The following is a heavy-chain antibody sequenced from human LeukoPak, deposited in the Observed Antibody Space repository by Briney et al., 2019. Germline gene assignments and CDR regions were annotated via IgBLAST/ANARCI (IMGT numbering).Heavy chain of an antibody. CDR2: INPNSGGT. V-gene: IGHV1-2*02. J-gene: IGHJ3*02. CDR3: ARMVYSYGYPDAFDI. D-gene: IGHD5-18*01. CDR1: GYTFTGYY. Sequence: ASVKVSCKASGYTFTGYYMHWVRQAPGQGLEWMGWINPNSGGTNYAQKFQGRVTMTRDTSISTAYMELSRLRSEDTAVYYCARMVYSYGYPDAFDIWGQGTMVTVSS.